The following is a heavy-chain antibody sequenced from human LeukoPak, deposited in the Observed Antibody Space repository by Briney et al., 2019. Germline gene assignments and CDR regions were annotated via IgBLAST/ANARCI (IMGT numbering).Heavy chain of an antibody. V-gene: IGHV3-23*01. CDR2: ISGSGGST. CDR3: AKRGVVIRVILVGFHKEAYYFDS. CDR1: GITLSNSG. Sequence: GGSLRLSCAVSGITLSNSGMSWVRQAPGKGLEWVAGISGSGGSTNYAYSVKGRFTISRDNRKNTLFLQMNSMRAEDTAVYVCAKRGVVIRVILVGFHKEAYYFDSWGQGALVTVSS. D-gene: IGHD2-15*01. J-gene: IGHJ4*02.